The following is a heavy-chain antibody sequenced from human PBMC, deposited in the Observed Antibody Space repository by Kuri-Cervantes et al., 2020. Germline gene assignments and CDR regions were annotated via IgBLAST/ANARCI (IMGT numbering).Heavy chain of an antibody. J-gene: IGHJ4*02. V-gene: IGHV4-39*01. CDR2: TSYSGST. CDR1: GGSITTGDYY. CDR3: ARHQTGTAFDY. Sequence: ESLKISCAVSGGSITTGDYYWSWIRQPPGKGLEWIAYTSYSGSTYYNPSLKSRVTISVDTSKNQFSLKLSSVTAADTAVYYCARHQTGTAFDYWGQGTLVTVSS. D-gene: IGHD1-7*01.